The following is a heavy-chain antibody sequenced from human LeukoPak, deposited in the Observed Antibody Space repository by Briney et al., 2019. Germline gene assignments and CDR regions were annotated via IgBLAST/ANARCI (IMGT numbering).Heavy chain of an antibody. J-gene: IGHJ4*02. D-gene: IGHD2-2*01. CDR3: AKARVFAYCSSTRCYRPIFDY. CDR1: GFTFSSYA. V-gene: IGHV3-23*01. Sequence: GGSLRLSCAASGFTFSSYAMSWVRQAPGKGLEWVSAISGSGGSTYYADSVKGRFTISRDNSKSTLYLQMNSLRAEDTAVYYCAKARVFAYCSSTRCYRPIFDYWGQGTLVTVSS. CDR2: ISGSGGST.